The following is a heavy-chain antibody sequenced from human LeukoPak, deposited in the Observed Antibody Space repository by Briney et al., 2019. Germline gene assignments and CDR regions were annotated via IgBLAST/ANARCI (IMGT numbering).Heavy chain of an antibody. CDR2: IYYSGST. J-gene: IGHJ4*02. CDR1: GGSISSGGYY. CDR3: ARDRSGSYLFDY. Sequence: SETLSLTCTVSGGSISSGGYYSSWIRQHPGKGLEWIGYIYYSGSTYYNPSLKSRVTISVDTSKNQFSLKLSSVTAADTAVYYCARDRSGSYLFDYWGQGTLVTVSS. D-gene: IGHD1-26*01. V-gene: IGHV4-31*03.